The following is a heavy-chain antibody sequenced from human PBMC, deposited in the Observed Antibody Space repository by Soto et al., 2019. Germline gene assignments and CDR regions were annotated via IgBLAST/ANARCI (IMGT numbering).Heavy chain of an antibody. CDR3: ARLLLWFGESNHYYYGMDV. J-gene: IGHJ6*02. Sequence: GGSLRLSCAASGFTVSSNYMNWVRQAPGKGLEWVSSISSSSSYIYYADSVKGRFTISRDNAKNSLYLQMNSLRAEDTAVYYCARLLLWFGESNHYYYGMDVWGQGTTVTVSS. CDR1: GFTVSSNY. D-gene: IGHD3-10*01. CDR2: ISSSSSYI. V-gene: IGHV3-21*01.